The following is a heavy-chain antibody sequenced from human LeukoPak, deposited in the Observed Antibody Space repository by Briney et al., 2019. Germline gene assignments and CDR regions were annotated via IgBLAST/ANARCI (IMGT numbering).Heavy chain of an antibody. CDR3: ARRDGRELPDDY. CDR1: GGSISYYY. D-gene: IGHD1-26*01. Sequence: SETLSLTCTVSGGSISYYYWSWIRQPPGKGLEWIGYIYYSGSTNYNPSLKSRVTISVDTSKNQFSLKLGSVTAADTAVYYCARRDGRELPDDYWGQGTLVTVSS. CDR2: IYYSGST. V-gene: IGHV4-59*08. J-gene: IGHJ4*02.